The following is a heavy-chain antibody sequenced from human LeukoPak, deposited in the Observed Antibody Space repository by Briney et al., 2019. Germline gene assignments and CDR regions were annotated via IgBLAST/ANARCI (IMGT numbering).Heavy chain of an antibody. J-gene: IGHJ6*02. CDR3: AGDPHAGYYYSSGMDV. V-gene: IGHV3-74*01. Sequence: GGSLRLSCVASGLTFSGYWMHWVRQAPGKELVWVSRIHSDGNTRNYADSVKGRFTISRDNAKNTLYLQMNSLRAEDTAVYYCAGDPHAGYYYSSGMDVWGQGTTVTVSS. CDR2: IHSDGNTR. D-gene: IGHD2-8*01. CDR1: GLTFSGYW.